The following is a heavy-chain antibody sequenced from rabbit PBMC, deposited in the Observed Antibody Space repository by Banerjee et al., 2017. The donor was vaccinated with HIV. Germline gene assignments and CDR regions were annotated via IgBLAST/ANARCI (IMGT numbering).Heavy chain of an antibody. V-gene: IGHV1S40*01. Sequence: QSLEESGGDLVKPGASLTLTCTVSGFSFSSSYWICWVRQAPGKGLEWSACIDAGSSDTTWYATWAKGRFTISKTSSTTVTLQMTSLTAADTATYFCARDLAGVTGWNFGLWGPGTLVTVS. J-gene: IGHJ6*01. D-gene: IGHD4-1*01. CDR3: ARDLAGVTGWNFGL. CDR1: GFSFSSSYW. CDR2: IDAGSSDTT.